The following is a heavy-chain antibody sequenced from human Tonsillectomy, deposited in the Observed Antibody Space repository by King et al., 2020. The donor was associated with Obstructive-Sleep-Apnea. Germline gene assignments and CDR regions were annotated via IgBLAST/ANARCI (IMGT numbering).Heavy chain of an antibody. CDR2: VKQDGSGK. D-gene: IGHD6-13*01. V-gene: IGHV3-7*01. Sequence: VQLVESGGGLVQPGGSLRLSCAASGFTFSSDWMSWVRQAPGKGLEWVANVKQDGSGKYYVDSVKGRFTISRDNAKNSLYLQMNCLRAEDTAVYYCARASKGSSNDYWGQGTLVTVSS. J-gene: IGHJ4*02. CDR3: ARASKGSSNDY. CDR1: GFTFSSDW.